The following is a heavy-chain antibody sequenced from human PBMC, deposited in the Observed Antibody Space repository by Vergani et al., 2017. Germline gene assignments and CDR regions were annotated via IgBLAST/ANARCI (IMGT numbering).Heavy chain of an antibody. CDR1: GGSISSSNW. D-gene: IGHD3-22*01. J-gene: IGHJ3*02. CDR2: IYHSGST. CDR3: ARVLSPYSSGYYGAGAFDI. Sequence: QVQLQESGPGLVKPSGTLSLTCAVSGGSISSSNWWSWVRQPPGKGLEWIGEIYHSGSTNYNPSLKSRVTISVDKSKNQFSLKLSSVTAADTAVYYGARVLSPYSSGYYGAGAFDIWGQGTMVTVSS. V-gene: IGHV4-4*02.